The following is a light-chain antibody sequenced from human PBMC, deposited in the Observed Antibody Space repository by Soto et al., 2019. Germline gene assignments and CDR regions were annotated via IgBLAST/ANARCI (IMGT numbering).Light chain of an antibody. J-gene: IGKJ4*01. CDR1: QSVSSN. CDR3: QQYDNWPLT. Sequence: EIVMTQSPATLSVSPGERATLSCRASQSVSSNLAWYQQKPGQAPKLLIYNPSTRATGIPARFSGSGSGTEFTLTISSLQSEDFAIYYCQQYDNWPLTFGGGT. CDR2: NPS. V-gene: IGKV3-15*01.